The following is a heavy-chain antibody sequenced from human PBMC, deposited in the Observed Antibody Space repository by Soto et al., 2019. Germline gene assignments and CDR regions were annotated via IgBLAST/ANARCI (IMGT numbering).Heavy chain of an antibody. Sequence: PGGSLRLSCAASGFTFSNSAMGWVRQAPGKGLDWVSSISDSGVSTYYADSVKGRFTISRDNSKSTLYLQMNSLRAEDTAVYYCAKDQGLWFGELLTNWFDPWGQGTLVTVSS. CDR1: GFTFSNSA. CDR3: AKDQGLWFGELLTNWFDP. CDR2: ISDSGVST. V-gene: IGHV3-23*01. J-gene: IGHJ5*02. D-gene: IGHD3-10*01.